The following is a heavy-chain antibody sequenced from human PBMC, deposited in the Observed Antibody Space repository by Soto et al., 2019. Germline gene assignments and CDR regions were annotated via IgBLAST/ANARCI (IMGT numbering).Heavy chain of an antibody. CDR1: GNSISTTNW. J-gene: IGHJ4*02. CDR3: ARDVGYHYDGSPSGQFDF. Sequence: SETLSLTCVVSGNSISTTNWWSWVRQSPGKGLEWIGEINHSGSTNYNPSLKSRVTISVDKSKNQFSLKLSSVTAADTAVYYCARDVGYHYDGSPSGQFDFWGQGTLVTVSS. V-gene: IGHV4-4*02. CDR2: INHSGST. D-gene: IGHD3-22*01.